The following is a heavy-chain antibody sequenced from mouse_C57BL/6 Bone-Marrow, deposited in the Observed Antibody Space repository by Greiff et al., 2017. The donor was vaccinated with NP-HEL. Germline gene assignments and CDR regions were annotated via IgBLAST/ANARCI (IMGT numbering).Heavy chain of an antibody. CDR3: ASSFYYGTFAY. Sequence: ESGPGLVKPSQSLSLTCSFTGYSITSGYYWNWIPQFPGNKLEWMGYISYDGSNNYNPSLKNRISITRDTSKNQFFLKLNSVTTEYTATYYCASSFYYGTFAYWGQGTLVTVSA. V-gene: IGHV3-6*01. J-gene: IGHJ3*01. CDR2: ISYDGSN. D-gene: IGHD1-1*01. CDR1: GYSITSGYY.